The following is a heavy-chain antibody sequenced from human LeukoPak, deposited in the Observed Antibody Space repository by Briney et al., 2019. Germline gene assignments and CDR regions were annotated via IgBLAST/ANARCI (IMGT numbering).Heavy chain of an antibody. V-gene: IGHV3-66*01. J-gene: IGHJ5*02. CDR1: GFTVSSNY. D-gene: IGHD6-13*01. CDR2: IYSGGST. CDR3: ARAGGWSSSSWYNWFDP. Sequence: PGGSLRLSCAASGFTVSSNYMSWVRQAPGKGLEWVSVIYSGGSTYYADSVKGRFTISRDNSKNTLYLQMNSLRAEDTAVYYCARAGGWSSSSWYNWFDPWGQGTLVTVSS.